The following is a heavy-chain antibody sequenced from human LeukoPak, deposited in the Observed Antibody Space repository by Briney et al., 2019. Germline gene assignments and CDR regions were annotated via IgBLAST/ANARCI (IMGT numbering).Heavy chain of an antibody. V-gene: IGHV1-18*01. CDR1: GYTFTSYG. CDR2: ISAYNGNT. CDR3: ARDRSRIAGAGPTKAFDI. J-gene: IGHJ3*02. Sequence: GASVKVSCKASGYTFTSYGISWVRQAPGQGLEWMGWISAYNGNTNYAQKLQGRFTMTTDTSTSTAYMELRSLRSDDTAVYYCARDRSRIAGAGPTKAFDIWAKGQWSPSLQ. D-gene: IGHD6-19*01.